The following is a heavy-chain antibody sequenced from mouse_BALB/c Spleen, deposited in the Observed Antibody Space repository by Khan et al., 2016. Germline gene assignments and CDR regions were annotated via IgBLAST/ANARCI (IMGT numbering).Heavy chain of an antibody. V-gene: IGHV1-9*01. CDR3: ARAWYSLDY. CDR1: GYTFSNYW. Sequence: QVQLQQSGAELMKPGASVKLSCKATGYTFSNYWIEWVKQRPGHGLEWLGSILHGGGRTNDIERYKGKATFTTDTSSNTAYMQISSLTSEDSAVYYCARAWYSLDYWCQGTSVTVSS. J-gene: IGHJ4*01. CDR2: ILHGGGRT.